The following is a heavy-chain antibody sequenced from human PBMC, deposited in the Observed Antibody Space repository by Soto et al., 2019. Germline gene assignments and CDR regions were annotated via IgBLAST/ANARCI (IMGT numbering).Heavy chain of an antibody. J-gene: IGHJ4*02. V-gene: IGHV1-8*01. Sequence: QVQLVQSGAEVREPGASVTVSCKASGYSFTSLDINWVRQTAGQGLEWMGWMQPSTGRTGYAQKFQSRVTMTRDTSINTAYMELTTLTSDDTAFYYCARGVSAGVDYWGQGTLVTVSS. CDR2: MQPSTGRT. D-gene: IGHD1-26*01. CDR3: ARGVSAGVDY. CDR1: GYSFTSLD.